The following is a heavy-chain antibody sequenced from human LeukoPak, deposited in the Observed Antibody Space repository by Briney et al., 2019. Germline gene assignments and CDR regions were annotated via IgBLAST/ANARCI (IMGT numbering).Heavy chain of an antibody. CDR1: GFTFSSYS. D-gene: IGHD6-13*01. V-gene: IGHV3-21*01. J-gene: IGHJ4*02. Sequence: PGGSLRLSCAASGFTFSSYSMNWVRQAPGKGLEWVSSISSSSGFIFYADSVKGRFTSSRDNAKNSLYLQMNSLRAEDTAVYYCASPVSSSSWYYFDSWGQGTLVTVSS. CDR2: ISSSSGFI. CDR3: ASPVSSSSWYYFDS.